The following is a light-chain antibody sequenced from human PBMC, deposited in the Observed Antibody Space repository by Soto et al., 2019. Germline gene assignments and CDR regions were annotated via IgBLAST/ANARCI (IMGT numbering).Light chain of an antibody. J-gene: IGKJ1*01. Sequence: AIQMTQSPSSRSASVGDRVTITCRASQDIRNDLCWYQKKPGKAPKLLVYAASSLQSGVPSRFSGSGSGTEFTLTISSLQPEDFATYYCLQDYSYPRTFGQGTKVEIK. V-gene: IGKV1-6*01. CDR2: AAS. CDR1: QDIRND. CDR3: LQDYSYPRT.